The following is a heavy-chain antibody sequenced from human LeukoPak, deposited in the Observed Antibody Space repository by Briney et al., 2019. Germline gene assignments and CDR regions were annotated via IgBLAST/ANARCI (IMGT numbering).Heavy chain of an antibody. Sequence: SETLSLTCTVSGGSISSYYWSWIRQPPGKGLEWIGYIYYSGSTNYNPSLKSRVTISVDTSKNQFSLKLSSVTAADTAVYYCARDLSQDSSGSYDDYWGQGTLVTVSS. CDR1: GGSISSYY. D-gene: IGHD3-22*01. CDR2: IYYSGST. CDR3: ARDLSQDSSGSYDDY. J-gene: IGHJ4*02. V-gene: IGHV4-59*01.